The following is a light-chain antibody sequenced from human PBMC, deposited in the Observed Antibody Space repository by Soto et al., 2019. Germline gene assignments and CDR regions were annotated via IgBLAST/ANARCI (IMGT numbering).Light chain of an antibody. J-gene: IGKJ4*01. V-gene: IGKV3-11*01. CDR1: QSVSSY. CDR2: DAS. CDR3: QQRSNWPRT. Sequence: EIVLPQSPATLSLSPGERATLSCRSRQSVSSYLSWYQQKPGQAPRLLIYDASNRATGIPARFSGSGSGTDFTRTISSLEPEDFAVYYCQQRSNWPRTFGGGTKVEIK.